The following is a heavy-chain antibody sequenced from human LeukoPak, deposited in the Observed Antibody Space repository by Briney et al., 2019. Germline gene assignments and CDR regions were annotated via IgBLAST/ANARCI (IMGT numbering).Heavy chain of an antibody. J-gene: IGHJ6*03. CDR2: IKPNSGDT. V-gene: IGHV1-2*02. CDR3: ASGRTIFYYYMDV. Sequence: ASVKVSCTASGYTFTGYYLHWVRQAPGQGLEWMGWIKPNSGDTNYAQKFQGRVTMTRDTSISTVYMELSRLRSDDTAVYFCASGRTIFYYYMDVWGKGTTVTVSS. CDR1: GYTFTGYY. D-gene: IGHD3-3*02.